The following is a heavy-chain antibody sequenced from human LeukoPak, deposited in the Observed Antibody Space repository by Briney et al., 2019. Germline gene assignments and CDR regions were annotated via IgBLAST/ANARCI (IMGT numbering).Heavy chain of an antibody. Sequence: GGSLRLSCAASGFTFTNYAMNWVRQAPGKGLEWVSTLSPSGADTYYADSVKGRFTISRDISENTLYLQMNSLRAEDTAVYYCARRAYNWGAFDIWGQGTMDTVSS. D-gene: IGHD5-24*01. CDR3: ARRAYNWGAFDI. V-gene: IGHV3-23*01. CDR2: LSPSGADT. CDR1: GFTFTNYA. J-gene: IGHJ3*02.